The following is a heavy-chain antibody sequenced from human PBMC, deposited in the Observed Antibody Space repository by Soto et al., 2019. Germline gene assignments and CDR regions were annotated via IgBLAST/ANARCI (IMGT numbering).Heavy chain of an antibody. CDR2: IYYSGST. CDR3: ARYPPDGRSYDFWSGYYLLGPTVPYMDV. D-gene: IGHD3-3*01. CDR1: GGSVSSGSYY. V-gene: IGHV4-61*01. Sequence: QVQLQESGPGLVKPSETLSLTCTVSGGSVSSGSYYWSWIRQPPGKGLEWIGYIYYSGSTNYNPSLKSRVTISVDTSKNQFSLKLSSVTAADTAVYYCARYPPDGRSYDFWSGYYLLGPTVPYMDVWGQGTTVTVSS. J-gene: IGHJ6*02.